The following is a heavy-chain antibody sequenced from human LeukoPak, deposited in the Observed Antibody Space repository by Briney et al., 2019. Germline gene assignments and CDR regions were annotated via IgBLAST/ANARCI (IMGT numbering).Heavy chain of an antibody. Sequence: HPGGSLRLSCAASGFTFSSYAMSWVRQAPGKGLEWVSAISGSGSSTYYADSVKGRFTISRDNSKNTLYLQMHSLRAEDTAVYYCAKDAYASSWYSDYWGQGTLVTVSS. CDR1: GFTFSSYA. CDR2: ISGSGSST. J-gene: IGHJ4*02. CDR3: AKDAYASSWYSDY. V-gene: IGHV3-23*01. D-gene: IGHD3-22*01.